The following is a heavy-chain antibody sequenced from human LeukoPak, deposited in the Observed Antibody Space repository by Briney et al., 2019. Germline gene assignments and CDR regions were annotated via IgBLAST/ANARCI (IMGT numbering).Heavy chain of an antibody. D-gene: IGHD3-10*01. J-gene: IGHJ4*02. CDR2: INPSGGST. Sequence: ASVKVSCKASGYTFTSYYMHWVRQAPGQGLGWMGIINPSGGSTSYAQKFQGRVTMTSDTSTSTVYMELSSLRSEDTAVYYCARGTYSMVRGVPLFYWGQGTLVTVSS. V-gene: IGHV1-46*01. CDR3: ARGTYSMVRGVPLFY. CDR1: GYTFTSYY.